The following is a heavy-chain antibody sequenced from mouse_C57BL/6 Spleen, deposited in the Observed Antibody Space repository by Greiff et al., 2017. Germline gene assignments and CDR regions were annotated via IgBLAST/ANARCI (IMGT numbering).Heavy chain of an antibody. D-gene: IGHD2-2*01. J-gene: IGHJ4*01. CDR3: ARDHGYEFYAMDY. CDR1: GYSITSGYY. V-gene: IGHV3-6*01. CDR2: ISYDGSN. Sequence: EVQLQESGPGLVKPSQSLSLTCSVTGYSITSGYYWNWIRQFPGNKLEWMGYISYDGSNNYNPSLKNRISITRDTSKNQFFLKLNSVTTEDTTTYYCARDHGYEFYAMDYWGQGTSVTGAS.